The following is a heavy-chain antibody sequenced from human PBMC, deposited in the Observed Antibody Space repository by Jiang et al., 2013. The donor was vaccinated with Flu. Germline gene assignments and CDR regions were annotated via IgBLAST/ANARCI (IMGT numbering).Heavy chain of an antibody. CDR3: ARVLELPIPGDRGMQNVQFDP. J-gene: IGHJ5*02. V-gene: IGHV7-4-1*02. D-gene: IGHD3-10*01. CDR1: GYTFRSYA. Sequence: KVSCKASGYTFRSYAITGCDRPLDKVLSGWAGSTPTLGNPTYAQGLTGRFVFSLDSSVSTTYLQINNLKAEDTAVYHCARVLELPIPGDRGMQNVQFDPWGQGTQVTVSS. CDR2: STPTLGNP.